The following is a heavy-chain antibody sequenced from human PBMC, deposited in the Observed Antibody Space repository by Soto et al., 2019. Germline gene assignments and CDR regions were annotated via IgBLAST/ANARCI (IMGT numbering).Heavy chain of an antibody. Sequence: PGGSLRLSCAASGFTFGGYAMRWVRQAPGKGLEWVAVISKDGSNRYYADSVKGRFTISRDNSKNTLYLQMNSLRAEDTAVYSCARESRYCSGDSCSSQHALDIWGQGTMVTVSS. J-gene: IGHJ3*02. CDR3: ARESRYCSGDSCSSQHALDI. D-gene: IGHD2-15*01. CDR1: GFTFGGYA. CDR2: ISKDGSNR. V-gene: IGHV3-30-3*01.